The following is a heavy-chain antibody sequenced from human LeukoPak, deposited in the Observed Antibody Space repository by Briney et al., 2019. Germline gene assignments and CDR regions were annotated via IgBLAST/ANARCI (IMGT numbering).Heavy chain of an antibody. CDR1: GGSISSSSYY. J-gene: IGHJ4*02. CDR3: ARGLIGNRAANRGYFDY. Sequence: SETLSLTCTVSGGSISSSSYYWGWIRQPPGKGLEWIGYIYHSGSTYYNPSLKSRVTISVDRSKNQFSLKLSSVTAADTAVYYCARGLIGNRAANRGYFDYWGQGTLVTVSS. D-gene: IGHD1-14*01. CDR2: IYHSGST. V-gene: IGHV4-39*07.